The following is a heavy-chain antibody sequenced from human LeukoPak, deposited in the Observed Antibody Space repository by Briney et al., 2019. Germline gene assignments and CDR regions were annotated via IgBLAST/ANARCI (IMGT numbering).Heavy chain of an antibody. CDR1: GYGSTNYW. V-gene: IGHV5-51*01. J-gene: IGHJ4*02. Sequence: GESLKISCKGSGYGSTNYWFGWVRQLPGKGLEWMGLIYSGNSDTRYSPSFQGQVTVSADKSINTVYLQWSSLKASDSAIYFCARAIPGTNYFDYWGQGTLVAVSS. D-gene: IGHD4-17*01. CDR2: IYSGNSDT. CDR3: ARAIPGTNYFDY.